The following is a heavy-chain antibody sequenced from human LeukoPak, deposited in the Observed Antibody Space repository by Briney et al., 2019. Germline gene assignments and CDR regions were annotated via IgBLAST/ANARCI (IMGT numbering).Heavy chain of an antibody. Sequence: GGSLRLSCAASGFTFSSYGMHWVRQAPGKGLEWVAVISYDGSNKYYADSVKGRFTISRDNSKNTLYLQMNSLRAEDTAVYYCASLGATSAGFDYWGQGTLVTVSS. CDR2: ISYDGSNK. CDR1: GFTFSSYG. CDR3: ASLGATSAGFDY. V-gene: IGHV3-30*03. D-gene: IGHD1-26*01. J-gene: IGHJ4*02.